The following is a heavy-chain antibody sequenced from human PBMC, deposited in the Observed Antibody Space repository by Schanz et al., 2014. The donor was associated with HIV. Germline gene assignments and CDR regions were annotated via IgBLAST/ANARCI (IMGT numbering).Heavy chain of an antibody. V-gene: IGHV3-72*01. CDR3: ARWRSGAPSN. J-gene: IGHJ4*02. CDR2: AKNKANGYIT. CDR1: GFTFSGFA. Sequence: VQLVESGGGVVQPGGSLRLSCAASGFTFSGFAMSWVRQTPGKGLEWAGRAKNKANGYITEYTASVKGRFTISRDDSRNSLYLQMNSLKTEDTAVYFCARWRSGAPSNWGQGTLVTVSS. D-gene: IGHD3-10*01.